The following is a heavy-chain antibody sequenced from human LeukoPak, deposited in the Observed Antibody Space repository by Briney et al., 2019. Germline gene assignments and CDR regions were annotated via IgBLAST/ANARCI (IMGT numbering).Heavy chain of an antibody. CDR2: IYHSGST. CDR1: GYSISSGYK. J-gene: IGHJ4*02. V-gene: IGHV4-38-2*02. D-gene: IGHD3-22*01. CDR3: ARDSYHYDSSGYSRGYFDY. Sequence: PSETLSLTCAVSGYSISSGYKWGWSRPPPGKGQEGIGIIYHSGSTYYKPSVKSRVTISRDTSKNQFSLKLSSVTAADTAVYYCARDSYHYDSSGYSRGYFDYWGQGTLVTVSS.